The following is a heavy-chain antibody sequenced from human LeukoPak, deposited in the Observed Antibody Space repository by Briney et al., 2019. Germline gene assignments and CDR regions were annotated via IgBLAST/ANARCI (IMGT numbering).Heavy chain of an antibody. D-gene: IGHD3-22*01. CDR3: AKDSFAEVGYYDSSGYRLPGGY. J-gene: IGHJ4*02. V-gene: IGHV3-30*18. CDR2: ISYDGSTK. Sequence: GGSLRLSCAASGFTFSSYGMHWVRQAPGKGLEWVAVISYDGSTKYYADSVKGRFTISRDNSKNTLYLQMNSLRAEDTAVYYCAKDSFAEVGYYDSSGYRLPGGYWGQGTLVTVSS. CDR1: GFTFSSYG.